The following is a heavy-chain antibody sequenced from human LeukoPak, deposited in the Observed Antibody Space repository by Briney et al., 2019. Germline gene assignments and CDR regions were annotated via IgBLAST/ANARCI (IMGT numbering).Heavy chain of an antibody. CDR2: VGGSDGST. V-gene: IGHV3-23*01. J-gene: IGHJ4*02. Sequence: GSLRPPCSASGFTFCGYAMTWVRQAPGEGLEWGSGVGGSDGSTFYADSVKGRFTISRDNSKNTLYLQMNSLRVEDTAVYYCAKVGGGRIAAAGSHYWGQGTLVTVSS. D-gene: IGHD6-13*01. CDR1: GFTFCGYA. CDR3: AKVGGGRIAAAGSHY.